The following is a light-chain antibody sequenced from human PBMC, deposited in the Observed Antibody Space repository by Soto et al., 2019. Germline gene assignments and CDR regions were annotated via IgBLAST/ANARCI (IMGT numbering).Light chain of an antibody. J-gene: IGLJ2*01. CDR2: STD. V-gene: IGLV7-43*01. CDR1: TGTVTSGHY. Sequence: QAEVTQEPSLTVSPGGTVTLTCASSTGTVTSGHYPNWLQQKPGQAPRALIYSTDTRLSWTPARFSGSLLGGKAALTLSGVQHEDEADYYCLLYYGGAVVFGGGTKLTVL. CDR3: LLYYGGAVV.